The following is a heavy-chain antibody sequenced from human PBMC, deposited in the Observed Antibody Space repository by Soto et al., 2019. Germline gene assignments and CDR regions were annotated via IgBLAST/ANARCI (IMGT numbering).Heavy chain of an antibody. J-gene: IGHJ4*02. V-gene: IGHV4-34*01. CDR2: INHSGST. Sequence: QVQLQQWGAGLLKPSETLSLTCAVYGGSFSGYYWSWIRQPPGKGLEWIGEINHSGSTNYNPSLKSRVTISVDPSKNQFSLKLSSVTAADTAVYYCARGSRHYYDSSGPDPVGLDYWGQGTLVTVSS. CDR1: GGSFSGYY. CDR3: ARGSRHYYDSSGPDPVGLDY. D-gene: IGHD3-22*01.